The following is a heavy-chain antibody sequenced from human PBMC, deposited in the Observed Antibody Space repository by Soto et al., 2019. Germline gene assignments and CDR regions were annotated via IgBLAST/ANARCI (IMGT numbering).Heavy chain of an antibody. CDR3: ARSSVVVTALDY. Sequence: VASVKVCCKASGYTFTRYAMHWVRQAPGRRLEWMGWINAGNGNTKYSQKFQGRVTITRDTSASTAYMELSSLRSEDTAVYYCARSSVVVTALDYWGQGTLVTVSS. J-gene: IGHJ4*02. V-gene: IGHV1-3*01. CDR2: INAGNGNT. D-gene: IGHD2-21*02. CDR1: GYTFTRYA.